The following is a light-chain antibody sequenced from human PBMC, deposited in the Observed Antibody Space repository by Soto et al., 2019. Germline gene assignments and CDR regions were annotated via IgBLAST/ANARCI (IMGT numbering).Light chain of an antibody. CDR2: GAF. J-gene: IGKJ5*01. V-gene: IGKV3-20*01. CDR1: QSISSTY. CDR3: HQYGSSPIT. Sequence: DIVLTQSPGPLSLSPGERATLSCMASQSISSTYLAWYQHKPGQAPRLLIYGAFSRATGIPDRFSGSGSGTDCTLTISRLEPEDFAVYCCHQYGSSPITFGQGTRLEIK.